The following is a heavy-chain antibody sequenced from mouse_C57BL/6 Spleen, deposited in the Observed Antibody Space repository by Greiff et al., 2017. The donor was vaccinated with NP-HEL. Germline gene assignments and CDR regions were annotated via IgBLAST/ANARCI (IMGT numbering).Heavy chain of an antibody. V-gene: IGHV3-6*01. J-gene: IGHJ2*01. CDR1: GYSITSGYY. Sequence: EVQLVESGPGLVKPSQSLSLTCSVTGYSITSGYYWNWIRQFPGNKLEWMGYISYDGSNNYNPSLKNRISITRDTSKNQFFLKLNSVTTEDTATYYCARGPSMGFDYWGQGTTLTVSS. CDR3: ARGPSMGFDY. D-gene: IGHD2-3*01. CDR2: ISYDGSN.